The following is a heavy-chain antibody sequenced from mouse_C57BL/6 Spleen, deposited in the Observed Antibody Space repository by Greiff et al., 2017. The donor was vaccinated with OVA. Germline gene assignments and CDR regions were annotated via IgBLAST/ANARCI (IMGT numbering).Heavy chain of an antibody. D-gene: IGHD2-3*01. CDR3: ARDTDGYYPDY. V-gene: IGHV5-4*01. CDR2: ISDGGSYT. J-gene: IGHJ2*01. Sequence: EVKVVESGGGLVKPGGSLKLSCAASGFTFSSYAMSWVRQTPEKRLEWVATISDGGSYTYYPDNVKGRFTISRDNAKNNLYLQMSHLKSEDTAMYYCARDTDGYYPDYWGQGTTLTVSS. CDR1: GFTFSSYA.